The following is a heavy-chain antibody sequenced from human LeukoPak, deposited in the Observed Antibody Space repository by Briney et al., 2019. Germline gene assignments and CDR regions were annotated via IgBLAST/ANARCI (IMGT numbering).Heavy chain of an antibody. J-gene: IGHJ4*02. D-gene: IGHD1-26*01. CDR1: GYTFTSYG. CDR3: AREGSWWELLY. CDR2: ISPFNGNT. Sequence: ASVKVSCKASGYTFTSYGITWVRQAPGKGLEWVGWISPFNGNTDYAQKFQGRVSLTTDTFTNTTYMELKSLRSDDTAVYYCAREGSWWELLYWGQGTLVTVSS. V-gene: IGHV1-18*01.